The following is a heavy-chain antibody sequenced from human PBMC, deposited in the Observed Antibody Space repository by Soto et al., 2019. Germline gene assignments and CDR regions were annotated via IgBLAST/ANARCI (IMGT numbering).Heavy chain of an antibody. CDR3: AKNIDNCGDPKWFDH. V-gene: IGHV5-51*01. J-gene: IGHJ5*02. CDR2: IYPGDSET. CDR1: GYDFSSSW. D-gene: IGHD4-17*01. Sequence: GESLKISCTGSGYDFSSSWIGWVRQMPGKGLELMGIIYPGDSETRYSPSFHGQVIITADKSTRTAYLQWSSLKASDTAMHYCAKNIDNCGDPKWFDHWRPGTQATVSS.